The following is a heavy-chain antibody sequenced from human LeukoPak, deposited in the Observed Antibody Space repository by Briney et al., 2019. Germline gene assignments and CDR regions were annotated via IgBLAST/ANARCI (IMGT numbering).Heavy chain of an antibody. J-gene: IGHJ4*02. CDR3: TSSTGTTD. Sequence: SGGSLRLSCAASGFTFSSYSMNWVRQASGKGLEWVGRIRSKANSYATAYAASVKGRFTISRDDSKNTAYLQMNSLKTEDTTVYYCTSSTGTTDWGQGTLVTVSS. D-gene: IGHD1-7*01. V-gene: IGHV3-73*01. CDR2: IRSKANSYAT. CDR1: GFTFSSYS.